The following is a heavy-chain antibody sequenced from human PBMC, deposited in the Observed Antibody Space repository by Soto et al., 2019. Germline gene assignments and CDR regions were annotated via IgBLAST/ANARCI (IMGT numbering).Heavy chain of an antibody. Sequence: SVKVSCKASGGTFSSYAISWGRQAPGQGLEWMGGIIPIFGTANYAQKFQGRVTITADESTSTAYMELSRLRSEETAVYYCARRAAAHPPYYYYCGMEVWGQGTTVTVSS. J-gene: IGHJ6*02. CDR1: GGTFSSYA. CDR2: IIPIFGTA. D-gene: IGHD6-6*01. CDR3: ARRAAAHPPYYYYCGMEV. V-gene: IGHV1-69*13.